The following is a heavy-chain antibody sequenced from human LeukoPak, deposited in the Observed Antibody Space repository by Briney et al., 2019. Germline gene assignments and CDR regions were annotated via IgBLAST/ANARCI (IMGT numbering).Heavy chain of an antibody. Sequence: AASVKVSCKASGFTFTDSAVQWVRQARGQRLEWIGWIVVGSGNTNFAQKFQGRVTITRDMSTSTAYMELSSLRSEDTAVYYCATLTSIAAAGTGVGYWGQGTLVTVSS. CDR3: ATLTSIAAAGTGVGY. V-gene: IGHV1-58*01. J-gene: IGHJ4*02. CDR1: GFTFTDSA. D-gene: IGHD6-13*01. CDR2: IVVGSGNT.